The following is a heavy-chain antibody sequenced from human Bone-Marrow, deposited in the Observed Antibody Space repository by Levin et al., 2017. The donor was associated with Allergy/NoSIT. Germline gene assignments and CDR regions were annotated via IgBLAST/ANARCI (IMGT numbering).Heavy chain of an antibody. CDR2: IIPIFGTA. V-gene: IGHV1-69*13. CDR3: ARDLHSSSYLVGGWFDP. CDR1: GGTFSSYA. Sequence: SVKVSCKASGGTFSSYAISWVRQAPGQGLEWMGGIIPIFGTANYAQKFQGRVTITADESTSTAYMELSSLRSEDTAVYYCARDLHSSSYLVGGWFDPWGQGTLVTVSS. D-gene: IGHD6-6*01. J-gene: IGHJ5*02.